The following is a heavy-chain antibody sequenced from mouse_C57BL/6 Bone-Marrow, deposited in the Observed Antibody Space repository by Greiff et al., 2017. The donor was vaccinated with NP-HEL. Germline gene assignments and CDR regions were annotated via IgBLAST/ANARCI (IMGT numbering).Heavy chain of an antibody. CDR2: ISYDGSN. CDR3: ARANYDYDGGYAMDY. D-gene: IGHD2-4*01. Sequence: EVQRVESGPGLVKPSQSLSLTCSVTGYSITSGYYWNWIRQFPGNKLEWMGYISYDGSNNYNPSLKNRISITRDTSKNQFFLKLNSVTTEDTATYYCARANYDYDGGYAMDYWGQGTSVTVSS. CDR1: GYSITSGYY. J-gene: IGHJ4*01. V-gene: IGHV3-6*01.